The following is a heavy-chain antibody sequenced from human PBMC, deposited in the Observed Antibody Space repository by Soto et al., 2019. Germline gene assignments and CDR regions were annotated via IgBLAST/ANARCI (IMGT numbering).Heavy chain of an antibody. CDR3: ARGPYYGSGSYYNGDAFDI. CDR1: GGTFSSYT. Sequence: QVQLVQSGAEVKKPGSSVKVSCKASGGTFSSYTISWVRQAPGQGLEWMGRIIPILGIANYAQKFQGRVTITADKSTSTAYMELSSLRSEDTAVYYCARGPYYGSGSYYNGDAFDIWGQGTMVTVSS. D-gene: IGHD3-10*01. CDR2: IIPILGIA. J-gene: IGHJ3*02. V-gene: IGHV1-69*02.